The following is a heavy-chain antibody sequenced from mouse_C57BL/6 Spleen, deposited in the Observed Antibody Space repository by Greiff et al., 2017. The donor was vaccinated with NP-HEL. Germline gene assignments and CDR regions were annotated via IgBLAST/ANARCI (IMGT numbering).Heavy chain of an antibody. CDR3: VRDKNYDGYYGAMDY. V-gene: IGHV10-3*01. D-gene: IGHD2-3*01. J-gene: IGHJ4*01. CDR2: IRSKSSNYAT. CDR1: GFTFNTYA. Sequence: EVQGVESGGGLVQPKGSLKLSCAASGFTFNTYAMHWVRQAPGKGLEWVARIRSKSSNYATYYADSVKDRFTISRDDSQSMLYLQMNNLKTEDTAMYYCVRDKNYDGYYGAMDYWGQGTSVTVSS.